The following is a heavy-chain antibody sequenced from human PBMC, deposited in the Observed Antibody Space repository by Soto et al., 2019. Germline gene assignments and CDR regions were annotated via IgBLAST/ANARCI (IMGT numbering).Heavy chain of an antibody. CDR1: GCTLTELS. CDR3: ATDHTRVRAKKDMDV. D-gene: IGHD3-10*01. V-gene: IGHV1-24*01. J-gene: IGHJ6*02. Sequence: ASVKVSCKVSGCTLTELSMHWVRQAPGKGLEWMGGFDPEDSETIYAQKFQGRVTMTEDTSTDTAYMELSSLRSEDTAVYYCATDHTRVRAKKDMDVWGQGTTVTVSS. CDR2: FDPEDSET.